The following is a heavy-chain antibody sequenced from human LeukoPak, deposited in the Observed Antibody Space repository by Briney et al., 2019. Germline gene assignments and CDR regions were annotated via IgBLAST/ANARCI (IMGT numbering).Heavy chain of an antibody. CDR2: IKQDGSEK. CDR1: GFTFSSYW. D-gene: IGHD6-19*01. CDR3: ARMLSSGWYREFDY. Sequence: PGGSLRLSCAASGFTFSSYWMSWVRQAPGKGLEWVANIKQDGSEKYYVDSVKGRFTISRDNAKNSLYLQRNSLRAEDTAVYYCARMLSSGWYREFDYWGQGTLVTVSS. J-gene: IGHJ4*02. V-gene: IGHV3-7*01.